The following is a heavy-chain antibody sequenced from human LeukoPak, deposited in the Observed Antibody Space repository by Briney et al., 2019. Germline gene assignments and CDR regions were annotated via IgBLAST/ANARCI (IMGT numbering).Heavy chain of an antibody. CDR1: GYMFNSHG. Sequence: ASVKVSCKTSGYMFNSHGITWVRQAPGQGLEWMGWISTYKGNTKYAEKFQGRVTITTDTSTTTAYMELRSLRSDNTAVYYCARDIQDGDGHPFDYWGQGTLVTVSS. V-gene: IGHV1-18*01. CDR3: ARDIQDGDGHPFDY. CDR2: ISTYKGNT. J-gene: IGHJ4*02. D-gene: IGHD5-24*01.